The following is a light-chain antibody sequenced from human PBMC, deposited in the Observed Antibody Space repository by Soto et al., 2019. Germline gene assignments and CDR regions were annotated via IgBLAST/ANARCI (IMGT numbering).Light chain of an antibody. J-gene: IGKJ4*01. Sequence: IQLTQSPSGLSASVGPRVAISCRASQGISSYLGWYQQKPGKAPNLLIYDASTLHSGVPSRFSGGGSGTDFTLTISSLQPEDFATYYCQQVNVYPSTFGGGTKVDIK. CDR1: QGISSY. CDR3: QQVNVYPST. V-gene: IGKV1-9*01. CDR2: DAS.